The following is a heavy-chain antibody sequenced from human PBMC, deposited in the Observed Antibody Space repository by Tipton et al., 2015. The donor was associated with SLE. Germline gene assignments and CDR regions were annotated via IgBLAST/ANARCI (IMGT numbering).Heavy chain of an antibody. CDR3: ETPLSSSWGPIGY. J-gene: IGHJ4*02. D-gene: IGHD6-13*01. V-gene: IGHV4-39*01. CDR2: IYYSGNT. CDR1: GYSISSSTYY. Sequence: TLSLTCTVSGYSISSSTYYWGWIRQPPGKGQEWIGSIYYSGNTYYNPSLKSRVTISVDTSRNQFSLQLRSVTAADTAVYYCETPLSSSWGPIGYWGQGTVVSVSS.